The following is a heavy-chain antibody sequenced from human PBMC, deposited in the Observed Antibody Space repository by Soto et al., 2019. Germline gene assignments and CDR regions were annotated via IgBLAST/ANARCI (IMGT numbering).Heavy chain of an antibody. Sequence: VXCKASVGTFSSYAISWVRQAPGQGLEWMGGIIPIFGTANYAQKFHGRVTITADESTSTAYMELSSLRSEDTAVYYCAMKYCSSTSCVGPLWFDPWGQGTLVTVSS. V-gene: IGHV1-69*01. CDR1: VGTFSSYA. CDR3: AMKYCSSTSCVGPLWFDP. J-gene: IGHJ5*02. CDR2: IIPIFGTA. D-gene: IGHD2-2*01.